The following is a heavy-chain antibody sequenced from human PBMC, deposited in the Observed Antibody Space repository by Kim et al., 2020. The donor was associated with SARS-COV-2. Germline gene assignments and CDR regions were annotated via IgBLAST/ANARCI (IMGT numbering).Heavy chain of an antibody. CDR1: GYTFTSYD. V-gene: IGHV1-8*02. Sequence: ASVKVSCKASGYTFTSYDINWVRQATGQGLEWMGWMNPNSGNTGYAQKFQGRVTMTRNTSISTAYMELSSLRSEDTAVYYCARGKGPNYYDSSGYCNYYFDYWGQGTLVTVSS. CDR2: MNPNSGNT. J-gene: IGHJ4*02. CDR3: ARGKGPNYYDSSGYCNYYFDY. D-gene: IGHD3-22*01.